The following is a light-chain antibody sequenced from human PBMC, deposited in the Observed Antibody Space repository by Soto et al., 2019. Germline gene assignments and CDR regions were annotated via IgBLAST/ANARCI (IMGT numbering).Light chain of an antibody. Sequence: DIQMTQSPSTLSASVEDRVTITCRASQSISSWLAWYQQKPGKAPKLLIYKASSLESGVPSRFSGSGSGTEFTLTISSLQPDDFATYYCQQYNSYPLTIGGRTKVEIK. CDR1: QSISSW. J-gene: IGKJ4*01. CDR2: KAS. V-gene: IGKV1-5*03. CDR3: QQYNSYPLT.